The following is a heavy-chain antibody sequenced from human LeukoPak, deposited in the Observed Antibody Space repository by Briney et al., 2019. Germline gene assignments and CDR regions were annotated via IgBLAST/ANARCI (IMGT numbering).Heavy chain of an antibody. CDR1: GFTFSSYA. J-gene: IGHJ4*02. D-gene: IGHD1-26*01. Sequence: PGGSLRLSCAASGFTFSSYAMHWVRQAPGKGLEWVAVISYDGSNKYYADSVKGRFTISRDNSKNTLYLQMNSLRAEDTAVYYCARDLLAGAPGEDYWGQGTLVTVSS. CDR2: ISYDGSNK. CDR3: ARDLLAGAPGEDY. V-gene: IGHV3-30-3*01.